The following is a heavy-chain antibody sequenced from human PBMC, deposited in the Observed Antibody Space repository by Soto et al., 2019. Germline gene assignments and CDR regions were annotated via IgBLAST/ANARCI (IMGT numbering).Heavy chain of an antibody. J-gene: IGHJ6*03. V-gene: IGHV3-48*01. Sequence: GGSLRLSCATSGFILRDCARNWVRQAPGKGLEWVSYISSSSSVIDYADSVKGRFTVSRDNARNSLYLQMISLRAEDTAVYYCARDLSWGSNWYYYMDVWGKGTTVTVSS. CDR1: GFILRDCA. D-gene: IGHD7-27*01. CDR3: ARDLSWGSNWYYYMDV. CDR2: ISSSSSVI.